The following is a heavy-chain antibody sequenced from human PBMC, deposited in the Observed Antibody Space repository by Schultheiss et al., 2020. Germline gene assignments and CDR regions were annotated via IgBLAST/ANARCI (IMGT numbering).Heavy chain of an antibody. D-gene: IGHD3-22*01. V-gene: IGHV4-4*07. CDR2: IYSSGST. CDR3: ARVFDDSSGYHPLWYFDL. Sequence: SETLSLTCTVSGGSFSSYYWSWIRQPAGKGLEWIGRIYSSGSTNYNPSLKSRVTISGDTSKNQFSLKLSSVTAADTAVYYCARVFDDSSGYHPLWYFDLWGRGTLVTVSS. CDR1: GGSFSSYY. J-gene: IGHJ2*01.